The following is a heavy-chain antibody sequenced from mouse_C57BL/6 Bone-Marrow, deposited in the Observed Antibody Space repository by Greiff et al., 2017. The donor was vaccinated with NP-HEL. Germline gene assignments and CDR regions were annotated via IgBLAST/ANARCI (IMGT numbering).Heavy chain of an antibody. Sequence: QVQLQQSGAELVKPGASVKLSCKASGYTFTSYWMQWVKQRPGQGLEWIGEIDPSDSYTNYNQKFKGKATLNVDTSSSTAYMQLSSLTSEDSAVYYCARSDYGSRYWYFDVWGTGTTVTVSS. CDR3: ARSDYGSRYWYFDV. CDR2: IDPSDSYT. J-gene: IGHJ1*03. D-gene: IGHD1-1*01. V-gene: IGHV1-50*01. CDR1: GYTFTSYW.